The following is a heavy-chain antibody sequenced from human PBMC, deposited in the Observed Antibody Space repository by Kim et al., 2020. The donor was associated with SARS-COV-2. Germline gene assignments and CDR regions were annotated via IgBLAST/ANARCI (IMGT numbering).Heavy chain of an antibody. V-gene: IGHV3-48*03. CDR3: AREGGDGYDRFDP. CDR1: GFTFSSYE. J-gene: IGHJ5*02. D-gene: IGHD5-12*01. CDR2: ISSSGSTI. Sequence: GGSLRLSCAASGFTFSSYEMNWVRQAPGKGLEWVSYISSSGSTIYYADSVKGRFTISRDNAKNSLYLQMNSLRAEDTAVYYCAREGGDGYDRFDPWGQGTLVTVSS.